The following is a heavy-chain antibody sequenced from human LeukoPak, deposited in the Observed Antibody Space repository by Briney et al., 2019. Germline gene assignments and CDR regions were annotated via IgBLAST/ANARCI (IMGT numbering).Heavy chain of an antibody. CDR2: RNPNSGNT. D-gene: IGHD1-26*01. V-gene: IGHV1-8*01. CDR1: GYTFTSYD. J-gene: IGHJ4*02. Sequence: ASVKVSCKASGYTFTSYDINWVRQATGQGLEWMGWRNPNSGNTGYAQKFQGRVTMTRNTSISTAYMELSSLRSEDTAVYYCARGIESGEWELTTYYFDYWGQGTLVTVSS. CDR3: ARGIESGEWELTTYYFDY.